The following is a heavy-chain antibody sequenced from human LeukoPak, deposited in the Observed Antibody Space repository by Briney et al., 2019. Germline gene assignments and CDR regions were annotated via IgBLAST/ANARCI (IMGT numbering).Heavy chain of an antibody. CDR2: ISVSGDTT. J-gene: IGHJ4*02. V-gene: IGHV3-23*01. CDR1: GFTFSSYA. Sequence: GGSLRLSCAVSGFTFSSYAMSWVRQAPGKGLEWVSAISVSGDTTYYADSVKGRFTISRDNSKNTLYLQMNSLRAEDTALYYCAKAPPIGYCSSTTCHFDYWGQGTLVTVSS. CDR3: AKAPPIGYCSSTTCHFDY. D-gene: IGHD2-2*01.